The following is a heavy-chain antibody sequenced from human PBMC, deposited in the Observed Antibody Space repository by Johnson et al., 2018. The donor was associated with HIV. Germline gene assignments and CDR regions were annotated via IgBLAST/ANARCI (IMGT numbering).Heavy chain of an antibody. J-gene: IGHJ3*02. CDR2: INWNSGSI. V-gene: IGHV3-9*01. CDR1: EFSLNTYA. D-gene: IGHD4-11*01. Sequence: VQLVASGGGVVRPGGSLRLSCAASEFSLNTYAMSWVRQAPGKGLEWVSGINWNSGSIAYADSVKGRFTISRDNAKKSLYLQMNSLRPEDSALYYCARDTYTHRTTVTESAFDIWGQGTMVTVSS. CDR3: ARDTYTHRTTVTESAFDI.